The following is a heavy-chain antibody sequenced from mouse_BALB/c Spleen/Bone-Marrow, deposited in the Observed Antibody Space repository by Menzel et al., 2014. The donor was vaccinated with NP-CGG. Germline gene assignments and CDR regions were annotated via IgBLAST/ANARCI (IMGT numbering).Heavy chain of an antibody. J-gene: IGHJ2*01. V-gene: IGHV1-4*02. CDR1: GYTFTSYT. CDR3: AGRYGNYQRYFDF. CDR2: NNPSSGYT. Sequence: QVQLKQSAAELARPGAPVKMSCKASGYTFTSYTMHWVKQRPGQGLEWIGYNNPSSGYTEYNQKFKDKTTLTADKSSNTAYMQLSSLTSEDSAVYYCAGRYGNYQRYFDFWGQGTTLTVSS. D-gene: IGHD2-1*01.